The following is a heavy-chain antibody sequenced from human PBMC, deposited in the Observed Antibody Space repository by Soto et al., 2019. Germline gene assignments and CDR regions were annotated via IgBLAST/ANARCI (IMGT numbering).Heavy chain of an antibody. CDR1: GFNFTSSA. V-gene: IGHV1-58*01. D-gene: IGHD4-17*01. J-gene: IGHJ4*02. Sequence: QMQLVQSGPEVKKPGTSVKVSCKASGFNFTSSAVQWVRQARGQRLELIGWIVVGSGNTNYAQKFQERVTITRDMSTSPTYMELSSLRSEDTAVYYCAAALHVYGDYVGFYFDYWGQGTLVTVSS. CDR2: IVVGSGNT. CDR3: AAALHVYGDYVGFYFDY.